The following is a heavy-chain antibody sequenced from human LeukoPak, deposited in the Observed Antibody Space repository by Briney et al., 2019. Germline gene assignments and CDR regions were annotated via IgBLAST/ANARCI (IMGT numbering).Heavy chain of an antibody. J-gene: IGHJ4*02. CDR3: ATEELVAAGTVLDY. CDR2: ISSSSSYI. CDR1: GFTFDDYA. D-gene: IGHD6-13*01. Sequence: GGSLRLSCAASGFTFDDYAMSWVRQAPGKGLEWVSSISSSSSYIYYADSVKGRFTISRDNAKNSLYLQMNSLRAEDTAVYYCATEELVAAGTVLDYWGQGTLVTVSS. V-gene: IGHV3-21*01.